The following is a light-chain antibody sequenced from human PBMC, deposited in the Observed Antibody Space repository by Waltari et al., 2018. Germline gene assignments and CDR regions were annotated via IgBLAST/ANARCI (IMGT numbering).Light chain of an antibody. J-gene: IGLJ2*01. Sequence: QSALTQPASVSGSPGLSITISCTGTSSDDGGYNYVSWYQQHPGKAPKLMIYEVSNRPSGVSNRFSGSKSGNTASLTISGLQAEDEADYYCSSYTSSSTVVFGGGTKLTVL. CDR2: EVS. CDR3: SSYTSSSTVV. V-gene: IGLV2-14*01. CDR1: SSDDGGYNY.